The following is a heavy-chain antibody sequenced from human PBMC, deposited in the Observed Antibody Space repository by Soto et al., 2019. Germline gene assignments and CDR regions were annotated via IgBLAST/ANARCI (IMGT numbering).Heavy chain of an antibody. CDR3: TGEVASGY. CDR1: GFTVSTYG. Sequence: QVQLVESGGGVVQPGRSLRLSCAVSGFTVSTYGMQWVRQAPGKGLEWVAVISRDGGTKYYADSVKGRFTISRDNSRNTLFLEINSLRGDDMAVYYCTGEVASGYWGQGTLVTVSS. CDR2: ISRDGGTK. D-gene: IGHD2-8*02. J-gene: IGHJ4*02. V-gene: IGHV3-30*03.